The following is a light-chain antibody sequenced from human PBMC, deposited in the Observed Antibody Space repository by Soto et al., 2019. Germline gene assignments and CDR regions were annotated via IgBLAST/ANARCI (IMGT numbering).Light chain of an antibody. CDR3: QQSYTFPCT. CDR1: QSISSS. CDR2: AAS. Sequence: DIQMTQSPSSLSASVGDRVTITCRASQSISSSLNWYQQKPGKAPKLLIYAASSLQSEVPSRFSGSGSGTDFTLTISSLQPEDFATYYCQQSYTFPCTFGQGTQLEI. V-gene: IGKV1-39*01. J-gene: IGKJ2*02.